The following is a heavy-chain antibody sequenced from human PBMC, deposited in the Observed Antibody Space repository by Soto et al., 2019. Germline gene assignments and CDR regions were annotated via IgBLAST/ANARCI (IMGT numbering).Heavy chain of an antibody. J-gene: IGHJ4*02. CDR3: ARDLANTAAAAGYLIDY. CDR1: GFTFSSYS. V-gene: IGHV3-48*02. D-gene: IGHD6-13*01. CDR2: IRSSSTI. Sequence: GGSLRLSCAASGFTFSSYSMNWVRQAPGKGLEWVSYIRSSSTIYYADSVKGRFTISRDNAKNSLYLQMNSLRDEDTAVYYCARDLANTAAAAGYLIDYWGQGTLVTVSS.